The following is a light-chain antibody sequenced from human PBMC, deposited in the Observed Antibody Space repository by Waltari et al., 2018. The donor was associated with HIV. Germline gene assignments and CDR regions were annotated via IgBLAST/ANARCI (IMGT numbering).Light chain of an antibody. Sequence: QSALTQPASVSGSPGQSITISCPGTSSDIGSYKLVPWYQQHPSKAPKIISYEGSKRPSGVSYRFSGSKSGNTASLTISGLQAADEADYYCCSYAGSRTLVFGGGTKLTVL. J-gene: IGLJ2*01. CDR3: CSYAGSRTLV. V-gene: IGLV2-23*01. CDR2: EGS. CDR1: SSDIGSYKL.